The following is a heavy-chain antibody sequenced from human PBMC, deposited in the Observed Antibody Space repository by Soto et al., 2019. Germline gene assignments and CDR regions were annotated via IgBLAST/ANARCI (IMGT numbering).Heavy chain of an antibody. CDR2: ISGSGGST. V-gene: IGHV3-23*01. CDR3: AKLLITMIVVVTSGSMDV. CDR1: GFTFSSYA. J-gene: IGHJ6*02. Sequence: PGGSLRLSCAASGFTFSSYAMSWVRQAPGKGLEWVSAISGSGGSTYYADSVKGRFTISRDNSKNTLYLQMNSLRAEDTAVYYCAKLLITMIVVVTSGSMDVWGQGTTVTVSS. D-gene: IGHD3-22*01.